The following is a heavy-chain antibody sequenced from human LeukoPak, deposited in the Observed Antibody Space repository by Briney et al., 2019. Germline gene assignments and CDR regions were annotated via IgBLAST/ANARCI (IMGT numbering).Heavy chain of an antibody. J-gene: IGHJ4*02. Sequence: ASVKVSCKASGYTFTSYYMHWVRQAPGQGLEWMGIINPSGGRTSYAQKFRGRVTMTRDTSTSTVYMELSSLRSDDTAVYYCARGGTVLRPNSPYDYWGQGTLVTVSS. D-gene: IGHD4-17*01. CDR2: INPSGGRT. CDR3: ARGGTVLRPNSPYDY. V-gene: IGHV1-46*01. CDR1: GYTFTSYY.